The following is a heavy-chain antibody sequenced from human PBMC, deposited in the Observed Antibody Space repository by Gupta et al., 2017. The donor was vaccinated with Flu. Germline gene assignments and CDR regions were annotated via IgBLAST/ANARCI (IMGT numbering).Heavy chain of an antibody. D-gene: IGHD3-3*01. V-gene: IGHV4-34*01. CDR1: GGSFSGYY. CDR3: ARGLGFWSGRAVD. CDR2: INHSGST. Sequence: QVQLQQWGAGLLKPSETLSLTCAVYGGSFSGYYWSWIRQPPGKGLEWIGEINHSGSTNYNPVLKSRVTISVDTSKNQFSLMLSSVTAANTAVYYCARGLGFWSGRAVDWGQGTLVTVSS. J-gene: IGHJ4*02.